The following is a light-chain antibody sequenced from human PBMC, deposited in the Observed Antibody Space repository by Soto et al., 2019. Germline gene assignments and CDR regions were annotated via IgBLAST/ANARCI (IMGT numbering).Light chain of an antibody. CDR3: QSYDSSLGGL. V-gene: IGLV1-40*01. Sequence: QAVVTQPPSVSGAPGQRVTISCTGSSSNIGAGYDVHWYQQLPGTAPKLLIYGNSNRPSGVPDRFSGSKSGTSASLAITGLQAEDEADYYCQSYDSSLGGLFGGGTKLTVL. CDR2: GNS. J-gene: IGLJ2*01. CDR1: SSNIGAGYD.